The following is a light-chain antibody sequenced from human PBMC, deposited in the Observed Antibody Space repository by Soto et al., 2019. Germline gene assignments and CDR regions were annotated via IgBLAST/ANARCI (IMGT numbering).Light chain of an antibody. CDR3: QQYRSSPPYT. Sequence: EVVLTQSPGTLSLSPGERATLSCRASQSVSNNYLAWYQQKPGQSPKLLIFGSSDRATGIPDRFSGSGSGTDFTLTISRLEPEDFAVYFCQQYRSSPPYTFGQGTNLEIK. CDR1: QSVSNNY. V-gene: IGKV3-20*01. CDR2: GSS. J-gene: IGKJ2*01.